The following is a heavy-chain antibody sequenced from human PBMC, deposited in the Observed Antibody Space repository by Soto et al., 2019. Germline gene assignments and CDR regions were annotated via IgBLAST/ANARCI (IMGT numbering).Heavy chain of an antibody. J-gene: IGHJ4*02. CDR1: GGSISSCGYY. D-gene: IGHD3-10*01. V-gene: IGHV4-31*03. Sequence: LSXPCTGSGGSISSCGYYWSWISQHPGKGLEWIGYIYYSGSTYYNPSLKSRVTISVDTSKNQFSLKLSSVTAADTAVYYCARDYKANGYDYWGQGTLVTVSS. CDR2: IYYSGST. CDR3: ARDYKANGYDY.